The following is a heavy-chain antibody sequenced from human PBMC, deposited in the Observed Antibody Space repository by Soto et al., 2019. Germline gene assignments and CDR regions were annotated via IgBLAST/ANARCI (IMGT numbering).Heavy chain of an antibody. CDR1: GFTFSSYA. Sequence: LRLSCAASGFTFSSYAMNWVRQAPGKGLEWVSAMSGSGDSTYYADSVKGRFTISRDNSKNTLHLQMNSLRAEDTAVYYCAKARSSTTFDYWGQGTLVTISS. J-gene: IGHJ4*02. V-gene: IGHV3-23*01. D-gene: IGHD1-26*01. CDR2: MSGSGDST. CDR3: AKARSSTTFDY.